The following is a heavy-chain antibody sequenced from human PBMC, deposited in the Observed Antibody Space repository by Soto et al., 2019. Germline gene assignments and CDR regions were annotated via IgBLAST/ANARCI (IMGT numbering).Heavy chain of an antibody. Sequence: SLRLSCAASGFSFSNYWMHWVRQAPGKGLVWVSRIKGDGSETNYADSVKGRFTISRDNAKNTLYLQMNSLRAEDTAVYHCAKDLHIAATDYWGQGTLVTVSS. J-gene: IGHJ4*02. CDR3: AKDLHIAATDY. CDR2: IKGDGSET. V-gene: IGHV3-74*01. CDR1: GFSFSNYW. D-gene: IGHD6-13*01.